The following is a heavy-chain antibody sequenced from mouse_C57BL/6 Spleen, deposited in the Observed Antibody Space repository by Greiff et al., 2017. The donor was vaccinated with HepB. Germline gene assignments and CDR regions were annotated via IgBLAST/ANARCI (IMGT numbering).Heavy chain of an antibody. CDR3: ARGDNSFNY. J-gene: IGHJ2*01. CDR2: ISDGGSYT. Sequence: DVKLVESGGGLVKPGGSLKLSCAASGFTFSSYAMSWVRQTPEKRLEWVATISDGGSYTYYPDNVKGRFTISRDNAKNNLYLQMSHLKSEDTAMYYCARGDNSFNYWGQGTTLTVSS. V-gene: IGHV5-4*03. CDR1: GFTFSSYA.